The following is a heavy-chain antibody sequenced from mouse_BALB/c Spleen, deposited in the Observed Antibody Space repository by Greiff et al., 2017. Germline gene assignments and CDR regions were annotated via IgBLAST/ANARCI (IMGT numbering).Heavy chain of an antibody. CDR1: GYTFTSYW. D-gene: IGHD2-10*02. Sequence: QVQLQQPGAELVRPGASVKLSCKASGYTFTSYWINWVKQRPGQGLEWIGNIYPSDSYTNYNQKFKDKATLTVDKSSSTAYMQLSSLTSEDSAVYYCARGYGKASDYWGQGTSVTVSS. CDR2: IYPSDSYT. CDR3: ARGYGKASDY. V-gene: IGHV1-69*02. J-gene: IGHJ4*01.